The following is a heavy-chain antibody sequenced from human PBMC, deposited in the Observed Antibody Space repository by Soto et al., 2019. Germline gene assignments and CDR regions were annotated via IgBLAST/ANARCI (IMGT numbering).Heavy chain of an antibody. D-gene: IGHD3-9*01. CDR1: GGSISSYY. CDR2: IYYSGST. J-gene: IGHJ6*02. V-gene: IGHV4-59*01. CDR3: ARNNYDILTGFYYYGMDV. Sequence: SETLSLTCTVSGGSISSYYWSWIRQPPGKGLEWIGYIYYSGSTNYNPSLKSRVTISVDTSKNQFSLKLSSVTAADTAVYYCARNNYDILTGFYYYGMDVWGQGTTVTVPS.